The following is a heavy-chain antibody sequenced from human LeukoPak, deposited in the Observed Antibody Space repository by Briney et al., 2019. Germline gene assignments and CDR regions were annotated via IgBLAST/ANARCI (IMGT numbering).Heavy chain of an antibody. V-gene: IGHV1-69*01. CDR1: GGTFSSYA. Sequence: SVKVSCKASGGTFSSYAISWVRQAPGQGLEWMGGIIPIFGTANYAQKFQGRVTITADESTSTAYMELSSLRSEDTAVHYCARHSSYYDFWSGYYTSNWFDPWGQGTLVTVSS. CDR3: ARHSSYYDFWSGYYTSNWFDP. J-gene: IGHJ5*02. CDR2: IIPIFGTA. D-gene: IGHD3-3*01.